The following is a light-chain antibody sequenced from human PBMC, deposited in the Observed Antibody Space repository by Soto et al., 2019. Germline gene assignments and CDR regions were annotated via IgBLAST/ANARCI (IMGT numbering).Light chain of an antibody. J-gene: IGKJ2*01. CDR1: QSVSSSY. CDR3: QQYCSSPYT. Sequence: EIVLTQSPGTLSLSPGERATLSCRASQSVSSSYLAWYQQKPGQAPRLLIYGASNRSTGIPDTFRGSGSGTDFTLTISRLEPEDLAIYYCQQYCSSPYTFGQGTKLEIK. CDR2: GAS. V-gene: IGKV3-20*01.